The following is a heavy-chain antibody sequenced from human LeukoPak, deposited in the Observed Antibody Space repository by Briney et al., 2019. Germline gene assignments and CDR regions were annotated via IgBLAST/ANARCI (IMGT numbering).Heavy chain of an antibody. V-gene: IGHV3-33*01. CDR3: ARGGGYYDSSGYPLLDY. Sequence: PVRTLRLSSAASGFKFTDYGMYTVREAPSKGLECVALIWYEGKKTHYGDPVKGRFTVARHNSNHTPHLQMTTLRAEDTAVYYCARGGGYYDSSGYPLLDYWGEGTLVTVPS. D-gene: IGHD3-22*01. J-gene: IGHJ4*02. CDR1: GFKFTDYG. CDR2: IWYEGKKT.